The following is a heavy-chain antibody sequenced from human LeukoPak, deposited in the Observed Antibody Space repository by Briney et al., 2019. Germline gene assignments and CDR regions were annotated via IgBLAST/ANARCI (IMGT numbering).Heavy chain of an antibody. J-gene: IGHJ4*02. CDR2: IYYSGST. CDR3: ARVGGDGDYGSFDY. V-gene: IGHV4-59*01. D-gene: IGHD4-17*01. CDR1: GGSISSYY. Sequence: SETLSLTCTVSGGSISSYYWSWIRQPPGKGLEWIGYIYYSGSTNYNPSLKSRVTISVDTSKNQFSLKLSSVTAADTAVYYCARVGGDGDYGSFDYWGQGTLVTVSS.